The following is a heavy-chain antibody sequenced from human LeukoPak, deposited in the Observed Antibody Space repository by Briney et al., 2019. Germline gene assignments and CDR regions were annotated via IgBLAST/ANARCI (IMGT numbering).Heavy chain of an antibody. Sequence: PSETLSLTCTVSGGSISSYYWSWIRQPPGKGLEWIGYIYYSGSTNYNPSLKSRVTISVDTSKNQFSLKLSSVTAADTAVYYCARHWVGDSSGWYNWGQGTLVTVSS. CDR3: ARHWVGDSSGWYN. J-gene: IGHJ4*02. CDR1: GGSISSYY. V-gene: IGHV4-59*08. CDR2: IYYSGST. D-gene: IGHD6-19*01.